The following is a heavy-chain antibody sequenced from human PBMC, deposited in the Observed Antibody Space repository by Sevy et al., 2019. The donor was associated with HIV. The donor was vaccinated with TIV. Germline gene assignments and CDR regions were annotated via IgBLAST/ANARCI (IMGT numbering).Heavy chain of an antibody. V-gene: IGHV3-30*18. D-gene: IGHD3-16*01. CDR2: ISHDGSYQ. CDR3: AKGQGYDYICGNERSKYYFDY. CDR1: RFTFSTYD. Sequence: GGSLRLSCAASRFTFSTYDIHWVRQAPGKGLEWVAVISHDGSYQYYTDSVKGRFTISRDDSKNKAYLQMNSLRADDSGVYYCAKGQGYDYICGNERSKYYFDYWGQGTLVTVSS. J-gene: IGHJ4*02.